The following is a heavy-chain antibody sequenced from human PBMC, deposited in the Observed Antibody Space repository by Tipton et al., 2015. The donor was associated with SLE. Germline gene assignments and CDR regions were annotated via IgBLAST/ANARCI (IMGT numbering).Heavy chain of an antibody. Sequence: SLRLSCAASGFTFSSYGMHWVRQAPGKGLEWVSSISSSGDSTNYADSVKGRFAISRDNSKNTVHLQMNSLRAEDTAVYYCAKDPMRWDYDFWRAEYYFDYWGQGTLVTVSS. CDR1: GFTFSSYG. V-gene: IGHV3-23*01. J-gene: IGHJ4*02. D-gene: IGHD3-3*01. CDR2: ISSSGDST. CDR3: AKDPMRWDYDFWRAEYYFDY.